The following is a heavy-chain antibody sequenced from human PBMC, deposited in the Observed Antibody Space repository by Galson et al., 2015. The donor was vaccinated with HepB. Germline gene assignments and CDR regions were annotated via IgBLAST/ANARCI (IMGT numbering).Heavy chain of an antibody. CDR2: ITHDGNSK. CDR1: GFTFSTSA. V-gene: IGHV3-30*04. Sequence: SLRLSCAASGFTFSTSAIHWVRQAPVKGLEWVAVITHDGNSKYYADSVEGRFTLSRDNSKNTLYLQMNSLRVEDTAVYYCARDGTYVTGWGFDSWGQGTLVTVSS. D-gene: IGHD3-10*02. J-gene: IGHJ4*02. CDR3: ARDGTYVTGWGFDS.